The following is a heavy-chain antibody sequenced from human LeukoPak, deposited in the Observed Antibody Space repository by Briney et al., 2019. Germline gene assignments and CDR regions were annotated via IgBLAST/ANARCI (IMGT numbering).Heavy chain of an antibody. CDR3: ARLHIAAAIHDAFDI. CDR2: ISYDGSNK. Sequence: GGSLRLSCAASGFTLSSYGMHWVRQAPGKGLEWVAVISYDGSNKYYADSVKGRFTIYRDNSKNTLYLQMNSLRAEDTAVYYCARLHIAAAIHDAFDIWGQGTMVTVSS. J-gene: IGHJ3*02. D-gene: IGHD6-13*01. V-gene: IGHV3-30*03. CDR1: GFTLSSYG.